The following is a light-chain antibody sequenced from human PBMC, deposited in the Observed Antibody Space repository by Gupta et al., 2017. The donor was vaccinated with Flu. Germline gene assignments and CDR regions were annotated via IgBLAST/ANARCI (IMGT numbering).Light chain of an antibody. Sequence: EIEMTQSPATLAVSPGERATLSCRASQSVSNGLAWYQQKPGQSPRLLIYSAFTRASGIPARFSGSGSGTEFTLTIRTLQSEDFGVYCCQQYNDWPLTFGGGTKVEIK. CDR2: SAF. V-gene: IGKV3-15*01. CDR1: QSVSNG. CDR3: QQYNDWPLT. J-gene: IGKJ4*01.